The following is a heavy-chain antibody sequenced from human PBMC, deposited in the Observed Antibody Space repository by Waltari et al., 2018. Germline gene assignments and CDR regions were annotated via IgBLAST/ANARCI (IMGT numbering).Heavy chain of an antibody. CDR3: ARLPISLGVGSVFDI. V-gene: IGHV4-39*01. D-gene: IGHD2-15*01. CDR1: GGSLSSSTYY. J-gene: IGHJ3*02. Sequence: QMQLQESGPGLVKPSEPLSLTCTVPGGSLSSSTYYWGWIRQPPGKGLEWIGNIYYSGSTYYKPSLKSRLTISVDTSKNQFSLNLRSVTAADTAVYYCARLPISLGVGSVFDIWGQGTMVTVSS. CDR2: IYYSGST.